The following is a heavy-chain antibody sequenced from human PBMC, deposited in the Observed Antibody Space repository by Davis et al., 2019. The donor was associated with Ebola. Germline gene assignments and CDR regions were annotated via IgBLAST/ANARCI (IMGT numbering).Heavy chain of an antibody. D-gene: IGHD2-2*01. CDR1: GFTFSSYA. CDR2: ISGSGGST. J-gene: IGHJ6*02. Sequence: GGSLRLSCAASGFTFSSYAMSWVRQAPGKGLEWVSAISGSGGSTYYADSVKGRFTISRDNAKNSLYLQMNSLRAEDTAVYYCARDEVVVPAAHENYYGMDVWGQGTTVTVSS. CDR3: ARDEVVVPAAHENYYGMDV. V-gene: IGHV3-23*01.